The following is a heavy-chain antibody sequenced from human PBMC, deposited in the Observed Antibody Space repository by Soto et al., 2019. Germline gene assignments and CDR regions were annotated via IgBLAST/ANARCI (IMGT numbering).Heavy chain of an antibody. D-gene: IGHD1-1*01. Sequence: PGESLKISCKGSGYSFTSYWISWVRQMPGKGLEWMGRIDPSDSYTNYSPSFQGHVTISADKSISTAYLQMNSLRAEDTAVYFCVRDDPGLGMDYWGLGTLVTVSS. CDR3: VRDDPGLGMDY. CDR1: GYSFTSYW. CDR2: IDPSDSYT. J-gene: IGHJ4*02. V-gene: IGHV5-10-1*01.